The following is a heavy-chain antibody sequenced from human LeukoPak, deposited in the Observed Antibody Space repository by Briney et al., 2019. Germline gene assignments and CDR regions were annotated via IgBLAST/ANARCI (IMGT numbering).Heavy chain of an antibody. CDR3: ATRGSYYDFDY. V-gene: IGHV3-33*01. CDR2: IWYDGSNK. CDR1: GFTFSSYG. J-gene: IGHJ4*02. D-gene: IGHD1-26*01. Sequence: GGSLRLSCAASGFTFSSYGMPWVRQAPGKGLEWVAVIWYDGSNKYYADSVKGRFTISRDNSKNTLYLQMNSLRAEDTAVYYCATRGSYYDFDYWGQGTLVTVSS.